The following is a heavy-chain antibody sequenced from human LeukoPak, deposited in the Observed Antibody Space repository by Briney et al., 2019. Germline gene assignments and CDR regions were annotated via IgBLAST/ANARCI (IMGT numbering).Heavy chain of an antibody. V-gene: IGHV5-10-1*01. CDR2: INTSDSYT. D-gene: IGHD3-10*01. CDR1: GYSFTSYW. J-gene: IGHJ4*02. CDR3: ARTYYGSGSPLSY. Sequence: GESLKISCEGPGYSFTSYWISWVRQMPGKGREWMGRINTSDSYTNYSQSFKGHVTISADKSISTAYLQWSSLKASDTAMYFCARTYYGSGSPLSYWGQGTLVTVSS.